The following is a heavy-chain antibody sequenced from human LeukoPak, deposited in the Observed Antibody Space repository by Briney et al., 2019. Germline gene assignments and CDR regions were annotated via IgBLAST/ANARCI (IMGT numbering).Heavy chain of an antibody. Sequence: GSLRLSCAASGFTFRIHAMSWVRQAPGKGLEWVSAISGSGGSTYYADSVKGRFTISRDNSKNTLYLQMNSLRAEDTAVYYCARAVFIPNRLDVWGQGTTVTVSS. D-gene: IGHD1-14*01. J-gene: IGHJ6*02. CDR2: ISGSGGST. V-gene: IGHV3-23*01. CDR1: GFTFRIHA. CDR3: ARAVFIPNRLDV.